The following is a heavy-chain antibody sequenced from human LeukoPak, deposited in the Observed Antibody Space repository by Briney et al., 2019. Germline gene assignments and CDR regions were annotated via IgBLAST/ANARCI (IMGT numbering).Heavy chain of an antibody. CDR1: GFTFDDYA. CDR2: ISWNSGSI. Sequence: QPGGSLRLSCAASGFTFDDYAMHWVRQAPGKGLEWFSGISWNSGSIGYADSVKGRFTISRDNAKNSLYLQMNSLRAEDTAVYYCARPRYCSSISCYFHAFDVWGQGTMVTVSS. J-gene: IGHJ3*01. D-gene: IGHD2-2*01. V-gene: IGHV3-9*01. CDR3: ARPRYCSSISCYFHAFDV.